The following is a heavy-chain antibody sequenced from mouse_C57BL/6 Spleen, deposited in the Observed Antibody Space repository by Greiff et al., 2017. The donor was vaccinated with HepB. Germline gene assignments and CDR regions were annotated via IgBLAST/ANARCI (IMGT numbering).Heavy chain of an antibody. Sequence: LQESGPGLVQPSQSLSITCTVSGFSLTSYGVHWVRQSPGKGLEWLGVIWRGGSTDYNAAFMSRLSITKDNSKSQVFFKMNSLQADDTAIYYCAKGGWDEDYAMDYWGQGTSVTVSS. J-gene: IGHJ4*01. CDR2: IWRGGST. CDR1: GFSLTSYG. D-gene: IGHD4-1*01. V-gene: IGHV2-5*01. CDR3: AKGGWDEDYAMDY.